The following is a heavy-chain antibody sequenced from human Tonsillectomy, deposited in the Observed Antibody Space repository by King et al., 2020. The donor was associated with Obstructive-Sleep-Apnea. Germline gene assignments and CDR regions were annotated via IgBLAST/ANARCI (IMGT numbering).Heavy chain of an antibody. CDR2: ISSSTSTI. CDR3: ATGGPDAFDF. J-gene: IGHJ3*01. CDR1: GITFSSYS. V-gene: IGHV3-48*01. Sequence: VQLVESGGGLVQPGGSLRLSCAASGITFSSYSMNWVRQAPGKGLEWVSYISSSTSTIYYADSVKGRFTISRDKAKNSLYLQRNSLRAEDTAVYYCATGGPDAFDFWGRGTMVTVSS. D-gene: IGHD3-16*01.